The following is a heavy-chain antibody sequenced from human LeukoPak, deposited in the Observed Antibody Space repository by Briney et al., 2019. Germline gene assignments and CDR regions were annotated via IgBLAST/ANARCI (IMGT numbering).Heavy chain of an antibody. CDR3: ARDPRGYYYDSSGSY. J-gene: IGHJ4*02. V-gene: IGHV3-48*03. CDR1: GFTFSSYE. Sequence: PGGSLRLSCAASGFTFSSYEMNWVRQAPGKGLEWVSYISSSGSTIYYADSVKGRFTISRDNAKNTLYLQMNSLRAEDTAVYYCARDPRGYYYDSSGSYWGQGTLVTVSS. CDR2: ISSSGSTI. D-gene: IGHD3-22*01.